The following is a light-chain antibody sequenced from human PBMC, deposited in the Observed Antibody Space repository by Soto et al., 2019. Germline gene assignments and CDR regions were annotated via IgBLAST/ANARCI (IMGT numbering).Light chain of an antibody. J-gene: IGKJ5*01. CDR2: DAS. Sequence: EIQMTESPSSLSASVGARVTISCQASQDISNSLNWYKQKPGKAPKLLSYDASNLETGVPSRFSGSGSGTDFTFTISSLQPEDIETYYCQHCHSLPLTFGQGTRLEIK. CDR1: QDISNS. CDR3: QHCHSLPLT. V-gene: IGKV1-33*01.